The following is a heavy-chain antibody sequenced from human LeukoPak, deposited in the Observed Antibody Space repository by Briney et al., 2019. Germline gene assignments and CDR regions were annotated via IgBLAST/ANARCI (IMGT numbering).Heavy chain of an antibody. Sequence: ASVKVSCKASGYTFTGYYIHWVRQAPGQGLEWMGWINPNSGNTGYAQKFQGRVTMTRNTSISTAYMELSSLRSEDTAVYYCARGRVTYYYGSGSFWFDPWGQGTLVTVSS. CDR1: GYTFTGYY. J-gene: IGHJ5*02. D-gene: IGHD3-10*01. CDR2: INPNSGNT. CDR3: ARGRVTYYYGSGSFWFDP. V-gene: IGHV1-8*02.